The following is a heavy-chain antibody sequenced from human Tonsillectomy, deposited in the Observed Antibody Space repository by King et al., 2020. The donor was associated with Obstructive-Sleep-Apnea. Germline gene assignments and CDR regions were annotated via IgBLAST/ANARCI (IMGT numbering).Heavy chain of an antibody. CDR2: IYPGGDSDT. J-gene: IGHJ4*02. V-gene: IGHV5-51*01. CDR1: GYSFTTYW. CDR3: ARLSVTIDY. D-gene: IGHD4-17*01. Sequence: VQLVESGAEVKMPGESLKISCKGSGYSFTTYWIGWVRQMPGKGLEWMGIIYPGGDSDTRYSPSFQGQVTISADKSVNTDYLQWSSLKASDTAMYYCARLSVTIDYWGQGTLVTVSS.